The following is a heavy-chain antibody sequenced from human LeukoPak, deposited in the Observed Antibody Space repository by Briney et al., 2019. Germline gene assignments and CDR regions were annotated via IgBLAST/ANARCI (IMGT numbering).Heavy chain of an antibody. V-gene: IGHV3-48*04. Sequence: GGSLRLSCAASGFTFSSYSMSWVRQAPGKGLEWVSYISSSSSTIYYADSVKGRFTISRDNAKNSLYLQMNSLRAEDTAVYYCARGFYAFDIWGQGTMVTVSS. CDR1: GFTFSSYS. CDR3: ARGFYAFDI. D-gene: IGHD2/OR15-2a*01. CDR2: ISSSSSTI. J-gene: IGHJ3*02.